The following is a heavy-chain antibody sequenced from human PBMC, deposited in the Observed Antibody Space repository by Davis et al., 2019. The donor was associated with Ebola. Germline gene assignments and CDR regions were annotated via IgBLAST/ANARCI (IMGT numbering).Heavy chain of an antibody. D-gene: IGHD3-22*01. CDR1: GFTFSSYG. V-gene: IGHV3-NL1*01. CDR3: ARGGYYDSSGYSHAAFDI. J-gene: IGHJ3*02. CDR2: ISGSGGST. Sequence: GGSLRLSCAASGFTFSSYGMHWVRQAPGKGLEWVSAISGSGGSTYYADSVKGRFTISRDNSKNTLYLQMNSLRAEDTAVYHCARGGYYDSSGYSHAAFDIWGQGTMVTVSS.